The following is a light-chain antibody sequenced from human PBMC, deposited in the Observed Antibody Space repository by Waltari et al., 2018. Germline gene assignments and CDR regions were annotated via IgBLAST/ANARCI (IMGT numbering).Light chain of an antibody. V-gene: IGKV3-20*01. J-gene: IGKJ1*01. Sequence: EVVLTQSPGTLSLSPGERATLSCRASQRLIKRYVAWYHQKPGQAPRLVIYRASRRATGIPDRFSGSGSGTDFSLTISRLEPEDFAVYYCQQHGTLPATFGQGTKVEIK. CDR1: QRLIKRY. CDR2: RAS. CDR3: QQHGTLPAT.